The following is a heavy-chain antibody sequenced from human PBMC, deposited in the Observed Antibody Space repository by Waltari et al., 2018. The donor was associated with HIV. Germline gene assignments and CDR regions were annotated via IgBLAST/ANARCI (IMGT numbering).Heavy chain of an antibody. CDR1: GFRFSVYG. V-gene: IGHV3-33*01. D-gene: IGHD3-16*01. CDR2: IWPDGSIT. J-gene: IGHJ4*02. CDR3: ARDSQAANDSLDC. Sequence: QVQLVESGGGVVQSGRSLRLSCAASGFRFSVYGMHWVRQAPGKGLEWVASIWPDGSITDDLDSVKGRFTISRDNSKKTLYLEMNSLRAEDTALYFCARDSQAANDSLDCWGQGTLVTVSS.